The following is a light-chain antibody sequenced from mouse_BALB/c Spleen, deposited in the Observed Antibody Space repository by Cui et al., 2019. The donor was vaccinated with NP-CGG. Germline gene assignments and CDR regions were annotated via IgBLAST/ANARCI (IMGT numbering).Light chain of an antibody. CDR2: GTN. V-gene: IGLV1*01. Sequence: QDVVTQEPALTPSPGETAPLTFRPSSGAAITSNYANWVQEKPDHLFTGLIGGTNNRAPGVPARFSGSLIGDKAALTITGAQTEDEAIYFCALWYDNHWVFGGGTKLTVL. CDR1: SGAAITSNY. CDR3: ALWYDNHWV. J-gene: IGLJ1*01.